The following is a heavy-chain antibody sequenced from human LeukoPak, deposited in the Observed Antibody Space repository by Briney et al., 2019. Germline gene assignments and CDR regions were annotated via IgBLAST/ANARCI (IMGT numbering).Heavy chain of an antibody. CDR2: ISSSSSYI. V-gene: IGHV3-21*01. Sequence: PXGSXXLSCAASGFTFSSXSMNWVRXAPGKXLEWVASISSSSSYIYYADSVKGRFTISRDNAKNSLYLQMNSLRAEDTAVYYCARYIAVAGNRFDPWGQGTLVTVSS. CDR1: GFTFSSXS. CDR3: ARYIAVAGNRFDP. D-gene: IGHD6-19*01. J-gene: IGHJ5*02.